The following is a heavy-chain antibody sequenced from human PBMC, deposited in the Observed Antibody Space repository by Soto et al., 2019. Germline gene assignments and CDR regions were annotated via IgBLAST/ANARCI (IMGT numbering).Heavy chain of an antibody. D-gene: IGHD3-10*01. Sequence: ASVKVSCKASGYTFTGYYMDSVRQARGQGLEWMGWINPNSGGTNYAQKFQGRVTMTRNPSISTAYMELSRLRSDDTAVYYCARGRGSGSYYHTPYYFDYWGPGTLVTVSS. CDR3: ARGRGSGSYYHTPYYFDY. CDR2: INPNSGGT. CDR1: GYTFTGYY. V-gene: IGHV1-2*02. J-gene: IGHJ4*02.